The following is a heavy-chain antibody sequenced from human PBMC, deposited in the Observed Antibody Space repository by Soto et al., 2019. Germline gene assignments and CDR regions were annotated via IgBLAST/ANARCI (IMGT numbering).Heavy chain of an antibody. CDR1: GFSFTTYG. CDR3: AKDRGGGAVVPDY. V-gene: IGHV3-33*06. Sequence: QVQLVESGGGVVQPGRSLRLSCAASGFSFTTYGMHWVRQAPGEGLEWVAVIWYDGSNKYYADSVKGRFTISRDTSKKTLYLKMNSLRAEDTAVYYWAKDRGGGAVVPDYWGQGTLVTVSS. CDR2: IWYDGSNK. J-gene: IGHJ4*02. D-gene: IGHD2-21*01.